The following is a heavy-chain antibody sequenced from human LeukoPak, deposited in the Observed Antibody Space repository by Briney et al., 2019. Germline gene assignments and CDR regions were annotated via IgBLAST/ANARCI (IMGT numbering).Heavy chain of an antibody. CDR2: ISAYNGNT. V-gene: IGHV1-18*01. CDR3: ARGMCSGGSCYGMDV. D-gene: IGHD2-15*01. J-gene: IGHJ6*02. CDR1: GYTFTSYD. Sequence: ASAKVSCKASGYTFTSYDISWVRQAPGQGLEWMGWISAYNGNTNYAQKLQGRVTMTTDTSTSTAYMELRSLRSDDTAVYYCARGMCSGGSCYGMDVWGQGTTVTVSS.